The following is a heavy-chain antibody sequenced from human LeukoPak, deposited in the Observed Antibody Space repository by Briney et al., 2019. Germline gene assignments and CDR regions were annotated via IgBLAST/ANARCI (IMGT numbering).Heavy chain of an antibody. V-gene: IGHV1-2*02. CDR1: GYTFTGYY. CDR3: ATYSNSTLQYYYGLDV. Sequence: GASVKVSCKTSGYTFTGYYLHWVRQAPGQGLEWMGWIRPNSGGTKNAQKFQGRGTMTRDTSISTAYMELNRLTSDDTAVYYCATYSNSTLQYYYGLDVWRQGTTVTVSS. D-gene: IGHD6-6*01. J-gene: IGHJ6*02. CDR2: IRPNSGGT.